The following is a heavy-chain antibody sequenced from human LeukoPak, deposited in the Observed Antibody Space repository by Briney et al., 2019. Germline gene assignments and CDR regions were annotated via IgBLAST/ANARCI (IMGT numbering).Heavy chain of an antibody. V-gene: IGHV4-39*01. CDR3: ARLFPSCTKTTCDFDY. CDR1: GCSISSSDYD. D-gene: IGHD2-8*01. CDR2: IYYSGTT. Sequence: SETLSLTCTVSGCSISSSDYDWGWIRQPPGKALEWIGSIYYSGTTYYNPPLKSRVTISVDASKDQVSLKLNSVTAADTAVYYCARLFPSCTKTTCDFDYWGQGILVSVSS. J-gene: IGHJ4*02.